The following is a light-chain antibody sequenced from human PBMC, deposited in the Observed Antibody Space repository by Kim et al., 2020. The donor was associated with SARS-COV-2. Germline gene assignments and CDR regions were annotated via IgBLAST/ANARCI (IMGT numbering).Light chain of an antibody. Sequence: SVSPVERATLSCRASQSVSSNLAWYQQKPGQAPRLLIYGASTRATGIPARFSGSGSGTEFTLTISSLQSEDFAVYYCQQYNNWSYTFGQGTKLEI. J-gene: IGKJ2*01. CDR3: QQYNNWSYT. CDR2: GAS. CDR1: QSVSSN. V-gene: IGKV3-15*01.